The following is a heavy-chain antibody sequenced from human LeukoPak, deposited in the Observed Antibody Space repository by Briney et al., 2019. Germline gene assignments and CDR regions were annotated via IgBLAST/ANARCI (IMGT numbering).Heavy chain of an antibody. Sequence: GASVKVSCKASGYTFTSYYMHWVRQAPGQGLEWMGIINPSGGSTSYAHKFQGRVTMTRDTSTSTVYMELSSLRSEDTAVYYCAREKEGYCSSTSCYDYPYYGMDVWGQGTTVTVSS. D-gene: IGHD2-2*01. V-gene: IGHV1-46*01. J-gene: IGHJ6*02. CDR3: AREKEGYCSSTSCYDYPYYGMDV. CDR1: GYTFTSYY. CDR2: INPSGGST.